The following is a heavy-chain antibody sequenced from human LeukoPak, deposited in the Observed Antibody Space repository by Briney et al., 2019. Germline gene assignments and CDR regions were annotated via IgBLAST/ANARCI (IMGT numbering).Heavy chain of an antibody. CDR2: ISTSATYT. CDR1: GFTFSSYT. V-gene: IGHV3-21*01. Sequence: KPGGSPRLSCAVSGFTFSSYTMHWVRQAPMKGLEWVSSISTSATYTYYADSVKGRFSVSRDNAKNSLYLQMNSLRAEDTAVYFCARDLEDYNNYGEMAIWGQGTLVTVSS. D-gene: IGHD4-11*01. J-gene: IGHJ4*02. CDR3: ARDLEDYNNYGEMAI.